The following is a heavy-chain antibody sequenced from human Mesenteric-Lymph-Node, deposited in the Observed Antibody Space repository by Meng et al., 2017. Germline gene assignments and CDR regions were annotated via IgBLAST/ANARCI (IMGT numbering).Heavy chain of an antibody. D-gene: IGHD3-22*01. J-gene: IGHJ4*01. Sequence: HVQLQESGPGLGKPSQNLSLTCTVSGGPISSGGHSWSWIRQHPGKGLEWIAYIYYSGSTYYNPSLKSRVILSVDTSKNQFSLKLSSVTAADTAVYYCARVDSSGYFLDYWGQGTLVTVSS. CDR2: IYYSGST. V-gene: IGHV4-31*03. CDR1: GGPISSGGHS. CDR3: ARVDSSGYFLDY.